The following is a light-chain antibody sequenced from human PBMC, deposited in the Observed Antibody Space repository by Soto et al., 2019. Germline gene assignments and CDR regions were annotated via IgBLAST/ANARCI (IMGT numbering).Light chain of an antibody. J-gene: IGKJ1*01. CDR2: AAS. Sequence: AIQMTQSPSSLSASLGDRVTITCRASQGIRNDLGWYQQKPGKAPRLLIYAASSLQSGVPSKFSGSGSGTDFTLTISRLQPEDFATYYCLQDYSYPWTFGQGTKVEI. CDR1: QGIRND. V-gene: IGKV1-6*01. CDR3: LQDYSYPWT.